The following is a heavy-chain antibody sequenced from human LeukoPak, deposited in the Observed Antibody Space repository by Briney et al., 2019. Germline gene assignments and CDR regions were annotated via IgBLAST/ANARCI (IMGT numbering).Heavy chain of an antibody. V-gene: IGHV3-74*01. J-gene: IGHJ4*02. CDR2: VKSDGSDT. CDR1: GSTFSRCW. Sequence: GVYLRLSCAASGSTFSRCWMHWVRQAPGKGLVWVSRVKSDGSDTIYADSVKGRFTISRDNAKNTLYLQMDSLRAEDTAVYYCTTGIGNYYYYWGQGTLVTVAS. D-gene: IGHD3-10*01. CDR3: TTGIGNYYYY.